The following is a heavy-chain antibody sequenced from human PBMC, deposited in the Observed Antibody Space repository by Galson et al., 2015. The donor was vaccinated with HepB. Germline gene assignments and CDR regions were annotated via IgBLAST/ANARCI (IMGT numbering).Heavy chain of an antibody. J-gene: IGHJ4*02. CDR3: ARGGGYYGSGSYYSPEYYFDY. Sequence: SVKVSCKASGYTFTSYGISWVRQAPGQGLEWMGWISAYNGNTNYAQKLQGRVTMTTDTSTSTAYMELRSLRSDDTAVYYCARGGGYYGSGSYYSPEYYFDYWGQGTLVTVTS. D-gene: IGHD3-10*01. V-gene: IGHV1-18*04. CDR2: ISAYNGNT. CDR1: GYTFTSYG.